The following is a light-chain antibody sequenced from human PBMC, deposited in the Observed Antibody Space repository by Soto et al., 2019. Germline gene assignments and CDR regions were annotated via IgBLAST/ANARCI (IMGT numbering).Light chain of an antibody. CDR2: DAS. J-gene: IGKJ5*01. V-gene: IGKV3-11*01. Sequence: EIVLTQSPATLSLSPGERATLSCRASQSVSSYLACYHQKPGQAPRLLIYDASNRAAVIPARFSGSGSGTDFTLTISSLEPDDVADYYCQQRSNWITFGQGTRLEIK. CDR3: QQRSNWIT. CDR1: QSVSSY.